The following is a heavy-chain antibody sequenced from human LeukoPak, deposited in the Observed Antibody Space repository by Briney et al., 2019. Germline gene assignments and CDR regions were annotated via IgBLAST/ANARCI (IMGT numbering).Heavy chain of an antibody. CDR1: GITFRTSS. CDR3: ARELGNADTFGNVPLGH. D-gene: IGHD3-16*01. Sequence: GGSLRLSCTVSGITFRTSSFNWVRQVPGKGLEWVSSISSSGTYMYYSDSVEGRFTISRDNAKNSVFLQMDSLRAEDTAVYFCARELGNADTFGNVPLGHWGQGTLVIVSS. V-gene: IGHV3-21*01. CDR2: ISSSGTYM. J-gene: IGHJ4*02.